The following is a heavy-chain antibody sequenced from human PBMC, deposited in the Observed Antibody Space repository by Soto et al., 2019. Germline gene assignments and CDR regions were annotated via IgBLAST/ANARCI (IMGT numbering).Heavy chain of an antibody. CDR3: ARVSYYDSSGYYPLDY. J-gene: IGHJ4*02. Sequence: ASVKVSCKASGYTFTSYAMHWVRQAPGQRLEWMGWINAGNGNTKYSQKFQGRVTITRDTSASTAYMELSSLRSEDTAVYYCARVSYYDSSGYYPLDYWGQGTLVTVSS. D-gene: IGHD3-22*01. CDR1: GYTFTSYA. CDR2: INAGNGNT. V-gene: IGHV1-3*01.